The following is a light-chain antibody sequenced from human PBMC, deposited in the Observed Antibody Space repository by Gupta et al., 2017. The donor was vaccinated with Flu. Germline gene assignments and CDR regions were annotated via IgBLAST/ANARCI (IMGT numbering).Light chain of an antibody. V-gene: IGKV1-39*01. CDR1: QSVSNS. Sequence: PSSLSASVGDRVTITCRASQSVSNSLNWYQQKPVKTPKLLIYGASGLQSGVPSRFSGSGSGTXFTLTIXSLQPEDFATYYCQQSYNTLWTFGXGTKVEIK. CDR2: GAS. CDR3: QQSYNTLWT. J-gene: IGKJ1*01.